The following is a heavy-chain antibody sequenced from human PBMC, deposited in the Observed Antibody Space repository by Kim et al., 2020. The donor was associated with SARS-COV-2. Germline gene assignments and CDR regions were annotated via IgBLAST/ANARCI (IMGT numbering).Heavy chain of an antibody. D-gene: IGHD3-10*01. CDR3: AKDRDYYGSGSKGGENWFDP. Sequence: RFTISRDNSKNTLYLQMNSLRAEDTAVYYCAKDRDYYGSGSKGGENWFDPWGQGTLVTVSS. J-gene: IGHJ5*02. V-gene: IGHV3-23*01.